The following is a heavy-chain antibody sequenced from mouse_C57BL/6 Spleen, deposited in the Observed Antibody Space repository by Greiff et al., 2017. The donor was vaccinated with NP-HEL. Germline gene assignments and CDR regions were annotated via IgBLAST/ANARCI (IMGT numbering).Heavy chain of an antibody. J-gene: IGHJ4*01. CDR2: INPGSGGT. CDR1: GYAFTNYL. D-gene: IGHD1-1*01. Sequence: QVQLQQSGAELVRPGTSVKVSCKASGYAFTNYLIEWVKQRPGQGLEWIGVINPGSGGTNYNEKFKGKATLTADKSSSTAYMQLSSLTSEDSAVYFCARDDYGSSYGAMDYWGQGTSVTVSS. CDR3: ARDDYGSSYGAMDY. V-gene: IGHV1-54*01.